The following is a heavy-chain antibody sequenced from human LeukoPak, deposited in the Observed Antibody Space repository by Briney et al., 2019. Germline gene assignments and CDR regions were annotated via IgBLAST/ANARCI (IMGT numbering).Heavy chain of an antibody. CDR1: GGSISNLY. CDR2: IYVSGRI. V-gene: IGHV4-4*07. J-gene: IGHJ5*02. Sequence: SETLSLTCSVSGGSISNLYLSRIRQPAGKGLEWIGRIYVSGRIDYNPSLRSRVTMSVDTSKNQLSLRVRSVTAADTGVYYCARDSGTTGEVKFDPWGQGTLVTVSS. CDR3: ARDSGTTGEVKFDP. D-gene: IGHD3-10*01.